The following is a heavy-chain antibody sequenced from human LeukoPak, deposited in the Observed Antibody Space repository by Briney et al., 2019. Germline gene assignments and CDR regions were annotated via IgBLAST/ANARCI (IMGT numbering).Heavy chain of an antibody. J-gene: IGHJ4*02. CDR1: GFTFSGYG. CDR3: AKDWGYTTMVSYYFDY. CDR2: IWYDGNNK. D-gene: IGHD5-18*01. V-gene: IGHV3-33*06. Sequence: GGSLRLSCAASGFTFSGYGMHWVRQAPDKGPEWVAVIWYDGNNKYYADSVKGRFTISRDNSKNTLYLQMNSLRAEDTAVYYCAKDWGYTTMVSYYFDYWGQGALVTVSS.